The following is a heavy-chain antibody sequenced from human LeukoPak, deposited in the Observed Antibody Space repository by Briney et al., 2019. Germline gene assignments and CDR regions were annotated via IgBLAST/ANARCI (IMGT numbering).Heavy chain of an antibody. CDR3: ARYNYNSLFDY. V-gene: IGHV3-7*04. Sequence: GGSLRLSCSASGFTFSSYAMHWVRQAPGKGLEWVANIKQDGSEGYYVDSVKGRFTVSRDNAKNSLFLQMNSLRAEDTAVYHCARYNYNSLFDYWGQGTLVTVSS. J-gene: IGHJ4*02. D-gene: IGHD3-22*01. CDR2: IKQDGSEG. CDR1: GFTFSSYA.